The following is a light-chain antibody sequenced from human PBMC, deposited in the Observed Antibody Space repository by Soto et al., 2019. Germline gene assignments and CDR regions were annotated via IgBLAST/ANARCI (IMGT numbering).Light chain of an antibody. CDR3: CSYTSSTSLVL. Sequence: QSALTQPASVSGSPGQSITISCTGTSSDVGGYNYVSWYQQKPGKAPKVMIYDVNNRPSGVSNRFSGSKSGNTASLTISGLQAEDEADYYCCSYTSSTSLVLFGGGTKVTV. CDR1: SSDVGGYNY. J-gene: IGLJ2*01. V-gene: IGLV2-14*01. CDR2: DVN.